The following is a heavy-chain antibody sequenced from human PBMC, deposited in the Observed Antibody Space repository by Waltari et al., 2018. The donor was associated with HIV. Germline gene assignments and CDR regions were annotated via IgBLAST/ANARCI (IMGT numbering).Heavy chain of an antibody. CDR2: NKSKSDGGTT. V-gene: IGHV3-15*01. J-gene: IGHJ4*02. CDR3: RTSSDYGDPPVDY. Sequence: EVQLVESGGGLVKPGGSLRLSCAASGFTFSNAWMSWVRQAPGKGLEGVGRNKSKSDGGTTYAAPVKGRFIISRNDSKNMLYLQMKSLKTEDTAVYYCRTSSDYGDPPVDYWGQGTLVTVSS. D-gene: IGHD4-17*01. CDR1: GFTFSNAW.